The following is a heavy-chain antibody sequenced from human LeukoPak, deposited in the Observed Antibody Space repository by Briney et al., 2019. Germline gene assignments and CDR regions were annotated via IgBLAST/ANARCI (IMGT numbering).Heavy chain of an antibody. V-gene: IGHV1-69*05. J-gene: IGHJ4*02. CDR1: GGTFSSYA. Sequence: GSSVKVSCKASGGTFSSYAISWVRQAPGQGLEWMGGIIPIFGTANYAQKFQGRVTITTDESTSTAYMELSSLRSEDTAVYYCARDSTYCSSTSCHHLIDYWGQGTLVTVSS. CDR2: IIPIFGTA. D-gene: IGHD2-2*01. CDR3: ARDSTYCSSTSCHHLIDY.